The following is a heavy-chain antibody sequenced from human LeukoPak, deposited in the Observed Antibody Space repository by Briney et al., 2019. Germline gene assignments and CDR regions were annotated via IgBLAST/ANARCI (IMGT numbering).Heavy chain of an antibody. V-gene: IGHV3-7*03. CDR1: GFTFSNYA. CDR2: INQDGSEK. Sequence: PGGSLRLSCAASGFTFSNYAMSWVRQAPGKGLEWAANINQDGSEKNYVDSVKGRFTISRDNAKNSVYLQMNSLRAEDTAVYYCVRGKGWLDPWGQGILVTVSS. J-gene: IGHJ5*02. CDR3: VRGKGWLDP.